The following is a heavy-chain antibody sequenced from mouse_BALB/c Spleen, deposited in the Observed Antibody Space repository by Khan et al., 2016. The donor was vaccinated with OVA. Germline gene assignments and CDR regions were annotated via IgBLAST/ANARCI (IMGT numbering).Heavy chain of an antibody. Sequence: DLVKPGTSVKLSCKASGYTFTSYWINWIKQRPGQGLEWIGRIGPGSSNTYYNEMFKGKAALTVDTSSTTAYIQFSRLSYEASAVYCCARENYYGRTYYAMDYWGQGTSVTVSS. V-gene: IGHV1S41*01. CDR2: IGPGSSNT. J-gene: IGHJ4*01. CDR1: GYTFTSYW. CDR3: ARENYYGRTYYAMDY. D-gene: IGHD1-1*01.